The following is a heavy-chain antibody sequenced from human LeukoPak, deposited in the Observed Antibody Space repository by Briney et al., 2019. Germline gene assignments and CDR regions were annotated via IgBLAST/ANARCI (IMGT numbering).Heavy chain of an antibody. CDR2: IKGDEMTT. CDR3: AKDGAPPRYYDFWSGPQDY. J-gene: IGHJ4*02. Sequence: GGCLRLSCAASGFTFTTYWMHWVRQAPGKGLEWVSRIKGDEMTTNYADSVEGRFTISRDNAKNTVYLQMNSLRAEDTAVYYCAKDGAPPRYYDFWSGPQDYWGQGTLVTVSS. D-gene: IGHD3-3*01. CDR1: GFTFTTYW. V-gene: IGHV3-74*01.